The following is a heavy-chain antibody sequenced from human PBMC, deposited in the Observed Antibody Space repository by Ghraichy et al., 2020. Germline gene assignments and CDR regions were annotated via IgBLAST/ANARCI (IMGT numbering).Heavy chain of an antibody. CDR3: ARDSRQRYYFDY. V-gene: IGHV3-33*01. CDR2: IWYDGSNK. J-gene: IGHJ4*02. D-gene: IGHD4-17*01. Sequence: GGSLRLSCAASGFTFSSYGMHWVRQAPGKGLEWVAVIWYDGSNKYYADSVKGRFTISRDNSKNTLYLQMNSLRAEDTAVYYCARDSRQRYYFDYWGQGTLVTVSS. CDR1: GFTFSSYG.